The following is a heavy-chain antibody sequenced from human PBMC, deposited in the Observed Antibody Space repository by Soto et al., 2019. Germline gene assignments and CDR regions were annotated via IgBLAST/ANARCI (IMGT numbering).Heavy chain of an antibody. CDR2: ISGSGGST. CDR1: GFTFSSYA. D-gene: IGHD6-13*01. V-gene: IGHV3-23*01. J-gene: IGHJ4*02. Sequence: GGSLRLSCAASGFTFSSYAMSWVRQAPGKGLEWVSAISGSGGSTYYADSVKGRFTISRDNSKNTLYLQMNSLRAEDTAVYYCATVERSWISSSWFSKSYFDYWGQGTLVTVSS. CDR3: ATVERSWISSSWFSKSYFDY.